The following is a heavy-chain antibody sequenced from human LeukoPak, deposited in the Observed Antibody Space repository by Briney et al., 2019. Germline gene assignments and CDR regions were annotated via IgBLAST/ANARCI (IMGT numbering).Heavy chain of an antibody. D-gene: IGHD1-26*01. J-gene: IGHJ2*01. CDR3: ATEGGIDYWYFGL. CDR1: GVTFSIYW. Sequence: PGGSLTLSCAASGVTFSIYWMHWVRQAPGKGPVWVSRINNDGRSTSYADPVKGRFTISRDNAKNTLYLQMNDLRAEDTAVYYCATEGGIDYWYFGLWGRGTLVTVSS. V-gene: IGHV3-74*01. CDR2: INNDGRST.